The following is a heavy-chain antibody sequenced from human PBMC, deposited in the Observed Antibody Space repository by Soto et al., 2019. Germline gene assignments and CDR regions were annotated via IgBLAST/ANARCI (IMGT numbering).Heavy chain of an antibody. CDR1: GGTFSSYA. CDR2: IIPIFGTA. J-gene: IGHJ5*02. D-gene: IGHD4-4*01. CDR3: AREFTTVNYGTRWFDP. Sequence: QVQLVQSGAEVKKPGSSVKVSCKASGGTFSSYAISWVRQAPGQGLEWMGGIIPIFGTANYAQKFQGRVTITADESTSSASMELSSLRSEDTAVYYCAREFTTVNYGTRWFDPWGQGTLVTVSS. V-gene: IGHV1-69*01.